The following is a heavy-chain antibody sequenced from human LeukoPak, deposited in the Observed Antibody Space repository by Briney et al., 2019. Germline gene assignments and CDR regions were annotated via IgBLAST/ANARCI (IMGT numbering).Heavy chain of an antibody. V-gene: IGHV3-21*01. CDR2: ISSSSSYI. CDR1: EFTFSSYS. CDR3: ARDSSGDYDYGMDY. D-gene: IGHD5-12*01. Sequence: PGGSLRLSCAASEFTFSSYSMNWVRQAPGKGLEWVSSISSSSSYIYYADSVKGRFTISRDNAKNSLYLQMNSLRAEDTAVYYCARDSSGDYDYGMDYWGQGTLVTVSS. J-gene: IGHJ4*02.